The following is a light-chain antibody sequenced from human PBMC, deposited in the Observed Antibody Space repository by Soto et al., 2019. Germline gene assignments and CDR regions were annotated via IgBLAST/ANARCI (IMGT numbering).Light chain of an antibody. Sequence: DIVMTQSPASLAVSLGERATINCTSSPSVLDSSNNGNYLAWYHQKPGQPPTLLIYWASTRESGVPGRFRGSGSGTDFTLTINSLQAEDVSVYYCQQYYSTSSITFGQGTRLEIK. V-gene: IGKV4-1*01. J-gene: IGKJ5*01. CDR3: QQYYSTSSIT. CDR2: WAS. CDR1: PSVLDSSNNGNY.